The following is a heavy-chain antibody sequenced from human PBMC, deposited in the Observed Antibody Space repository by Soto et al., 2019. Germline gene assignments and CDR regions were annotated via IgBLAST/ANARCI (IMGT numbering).Heavy chain of an antibody. CDR3: ARDEAGATWENYYYYYGMDV. Sequence: GGSLRLSCAASGFTFSSYSMNWVRQAPGKGLEWVSSISSSSSYIYYADSVKGRFTISRDNAKNSLYLQMNSLRAEDTAVYYCARDEAGATWENYYYYYGMDVWGQGTTVTVSS. J-gene: IGHJ6*02. D-gene: IGHD1-1*01. V-gene: IGHV3-21*01. CDR1: GFTFSSYS. CDR2: ISSSSSYI.